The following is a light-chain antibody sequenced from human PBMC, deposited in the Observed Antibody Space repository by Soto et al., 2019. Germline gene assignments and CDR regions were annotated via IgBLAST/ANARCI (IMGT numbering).Light chain of an antibody. J-gene: IGKJ1*01. V-gene: IGKV1-5*03. Sequence: IQMTQSPSTLSASVGDRVAITCRASQSIGIWLAWYQKKPGKAPRFLIYKASTLQSGAPSRFSGSGSGTEFTLTISSLQPDDFAPYYCQPYNDYAWTFGQGTKVEIK. CDR1: QSIGIW. CDR3: QPYNDYAWT. CDR2: KAS.